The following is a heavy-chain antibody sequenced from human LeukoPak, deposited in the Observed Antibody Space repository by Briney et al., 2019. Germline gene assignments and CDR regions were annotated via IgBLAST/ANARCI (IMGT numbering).Heavy chain of an antibody. D-gene: IGHD3-16*01. J-gene: IGHJ4*02. V-gene: IGHV1-2*02. CDR3: ARVEGEPYLDY. CDR2: IIPNSGGT. CDR1: GGTFSSYA. Sequence: GASVKVSCKASGGTFSSYAISWVRQAPGQGLEWMGGIIPNSGGTNYAQKFQGRVTMTRDTSISTAYMELSRLRSDDTAVYYCARVEGEPYLDYWGQGTLVTVSS.